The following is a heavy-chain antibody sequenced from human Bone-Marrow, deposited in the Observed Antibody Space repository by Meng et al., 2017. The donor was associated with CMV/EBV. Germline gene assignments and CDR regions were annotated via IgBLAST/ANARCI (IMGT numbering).Heavy chain of an antibody. CDR2: INHSGST. Sequence: GSLRLSCAVYGGSFSGYYWSWIRQPPGKGLEWIGEINHSGSTNYNPSLKSRVTISVDTSKNQFSLKLSSVTAADTAVYYCARARPKRYCSSTSCPSAQSYYYGMDVWGQGTTVTVSS. D-gene: IGHD2-2*01. V-gene: IGHV4-34*01. CDR1: GGSFSGYY. J-gene: IGHJ6*02. CDR3: ARARPKRYCSSTSCPSAQSYYYGMDV.